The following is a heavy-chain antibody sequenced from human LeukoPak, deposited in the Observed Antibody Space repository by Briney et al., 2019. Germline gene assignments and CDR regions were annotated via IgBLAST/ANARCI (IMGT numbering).Heavy chain of an antibody. CDR3: ARGTLEHCSGASCYPLDS. D-gene: IGHD2-15*01. J-gene: IGHJ5*01. CDR1: GFTFSNYA. V-gene: IGHV3-23*01. CDR2: VTGSGGDT. Sequence: AGGSLRLSCAASGFTFSNYAMSWVRQTPGKGLECVSVVTGSGGDTYYTGSVNGRFTISRDNSKNTLYLQMNSLRAEGTAVYYCARGTLEHCSGASCYPLDSWGQGTLVTVSS.